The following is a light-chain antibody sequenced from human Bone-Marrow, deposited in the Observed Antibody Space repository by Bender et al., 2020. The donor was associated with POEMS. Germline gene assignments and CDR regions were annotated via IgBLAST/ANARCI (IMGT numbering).Light chain of an antibody. Sequence: SYELTQPPSVSVSPGQTARITCSGGALPKQYAYWYQQKPGQAPVLVIYKDSERPSGIPERFSGSSSGTTVTLTISGVQAEDEADYYCQSADSSGTSFVVFGGGTKLTLL. J-gene: IGLJ2*01. CDR2: KDS. CDR1: ALPKQY. V-gene: IGLV3-25*03. CDR3: QSADSSGTSFVV.